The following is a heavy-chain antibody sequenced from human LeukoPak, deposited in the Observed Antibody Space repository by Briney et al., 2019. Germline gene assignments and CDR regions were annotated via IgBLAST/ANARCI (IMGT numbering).Heavy chain of an antibody. J-gene: IGHJ3*02. CDR2: INWNGGST. V-gene: IGHV3-20*04. CDR1: GFTFDDYG. Sequence: AGGSLRLSCAASGFTFDDYGMSWVRQAPGKGLEWASGINWNGGSTGYADSVKGRFTISRDNAKNSLYLQMNSLRAEDTALYYCARDLGYCSSTSCPTPGFDIWGQGTMVTVSS. CDR3: ARDLGYCSSTSCPTPGFDI. D-gene: IGHD2-2*01.